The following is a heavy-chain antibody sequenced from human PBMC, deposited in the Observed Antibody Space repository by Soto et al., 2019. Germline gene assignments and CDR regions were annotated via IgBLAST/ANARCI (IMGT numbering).Heavy chain of an antibody. CDR1: GFTFDDYT. CDR3: VREKLPSVTWSWFDP. V-gene: IGHV3-43*01. D-gene: IGHD4-17*01. Sequence: PGGSLRLSCAASGFTFDDYTMHWVRQIPTKGLEWVSLISWDGSTTYYAGSVKGRFTISRDNSKDSLYLQMDSLKTEDTASYYCVREKLPSVTWSWFDPWGQGTLVTVSS. CDR2: ISWDGSTT. J-gene: IGHJ5*02.